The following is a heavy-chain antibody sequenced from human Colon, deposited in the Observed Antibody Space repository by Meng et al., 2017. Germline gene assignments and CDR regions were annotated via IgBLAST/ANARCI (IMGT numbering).Heavy chain of an antibody. V-gene: IGHV4-61*01. Sequence: LEGCGPGLLGPSETLSLTCTVSGASVSSGNHYWSWIRQPPGKGLEYIAYVDYSGSTHYNPSLKSRVTMSVDTSKKQLSLKLSSVTAADTAVYYCAGGPWEFDYWGQGTLVTVSS. J-gene: IGHJ4*02. CDR2: VDYSGST. CDR3: AGGPWEFDY. D-gene: IGHD1-26*01. CDR1: GASVSSGNHY.